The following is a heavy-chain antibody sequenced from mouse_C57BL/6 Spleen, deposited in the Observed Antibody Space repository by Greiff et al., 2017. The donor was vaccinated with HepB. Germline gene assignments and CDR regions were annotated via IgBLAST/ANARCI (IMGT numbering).Heavy chain of an antibody. CDR3: ARPIYYYGSSYVGYFDD. J-gene: IGHJ2*01. D-gene: IGHD1-1*01. CDR1: GYTFTSYG. CDR2: IYPRSGNT. V-gene: IGHV1-81*01. Sequence: VQLQQSGAELARPGASVKLSCKASGYTFTSYGISWVKQRTGQGLEWIGEIYPRSGNTYYNEKFKGKATLTADKSSSTAYMELRSLTSEDSAVYFCARPIYYYGSSYVGYFDDWGQGTTLTVSS.